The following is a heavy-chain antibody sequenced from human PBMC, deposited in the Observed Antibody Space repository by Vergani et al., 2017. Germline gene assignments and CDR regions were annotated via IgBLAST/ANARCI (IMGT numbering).Heavy chain of an antibody. Sequence: QVQLVESGGGVVQPGRSLRLSCAASGFTFSSYGMHWVRQAPGKGLEWVAVISYDGSNKYYADSVKGRFTISRDNSKNTLYLQMNSLRAEDTALYYCAKGGEYSGYDYVDYWGQGTLVTVSS. D-gene: IGHD5-12*01. CDR2: ISYDGSNK. CDR1: GFTFSSYG. CDR3: AKGGEYSGYDYVDY. V-gene: IGHV3-30*18. J-gene: IGHJ4*02.